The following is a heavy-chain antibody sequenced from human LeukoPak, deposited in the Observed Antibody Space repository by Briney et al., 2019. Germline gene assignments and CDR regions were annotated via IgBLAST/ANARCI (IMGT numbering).Heavy chain of an antibody. CDR3: TSGF. Sequence: GGSLRLSCAASGFTFSSYTMNWVRQAPGKGLEWVSSLNSDGSDIYYADSVKGRFTISRDNAKNSLYQQMNSLTAEDTAVYYCTSGFWGQGTLVTVSS. V-gene: IGHV3-21*01. D-gene: IGHD5-12*01. CDR2: LNSDGSDI. J-gene: IGHJ4*02. CDR1: GFTFSSYT.